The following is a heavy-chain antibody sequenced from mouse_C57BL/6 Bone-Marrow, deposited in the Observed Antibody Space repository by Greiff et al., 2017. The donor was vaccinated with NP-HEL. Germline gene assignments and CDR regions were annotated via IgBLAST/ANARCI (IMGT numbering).Heavy chain of an antibody. J-gene: IGHJ1*03. CDR2: IDPSDSYT. D-gene: IGHD1-1*02. Sequence: VQLQQPGAELVKPGASVKLSCKASGYTFTSYWMQWVKQRPGQGLEWIGEIDPSDSYTNYNPKFKGKATLTVDTSSSTAYMQLSSLTSEDSAVYCCARRGLWEYCDVWGTGTTVTVSS. CDR1: GYTFTSYW. CDR3: ARRGLWEYCDV. V-gene: IGHV1-50*01.